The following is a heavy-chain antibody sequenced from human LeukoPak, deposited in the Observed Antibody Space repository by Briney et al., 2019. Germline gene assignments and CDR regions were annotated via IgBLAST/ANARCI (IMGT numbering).Heavy chain of an antibody. J-gene: IGHJ4*02. D-gene: IGHD3-16*01. CDR3: ARPGGHYHSENHYDVNY. CDR2: ISGSGDNI. V-gene: IGHV3-11*01. Sequence: PGGSLRLSCAASGFRFSDYYMSWIRQAPGKGLEWIAYISGSGDNIYYAGPVEGGSTISRENAKNSLSLPLNRLPPEDTAVYFCARPGGHYHSENHYDVNYWGQGTLVTVSS. CDR1: GFRFSDYY.